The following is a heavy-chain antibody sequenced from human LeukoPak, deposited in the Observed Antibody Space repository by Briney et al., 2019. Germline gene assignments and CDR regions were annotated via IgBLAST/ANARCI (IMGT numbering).Heavy chain of an antibody. CDR2: SRIQTISYTT. Sequence: GGSLRLSCAASGFTFSDHYMDWVRQAPGEGLEWVGRSRIQTISYTTEYAASVKGSFTISRDVSKDSLYLQMISLKTEDTAVYYCARAGLVVVTAKKSDAFDVWGQGTMVTVSS. V-gene: IGHV3-72*01. CDR3: ARAGLVVVTAKKSDAFDV. D-gene: IGHD2-21*02. CDR1: GFTFSDHY. J-gene: IGHJ3*01.